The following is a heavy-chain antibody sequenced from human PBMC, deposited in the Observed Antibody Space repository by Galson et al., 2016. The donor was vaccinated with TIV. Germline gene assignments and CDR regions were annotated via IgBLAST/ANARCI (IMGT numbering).Heavy chain of an antibody. V-gene: IGHV1-46*03. CDR2: IDPSNGGT. CDR3: ASPHSGSYNFDY. D-gene: IGHD6-25*01. CDR1: GYTFTFYG. Sequence: SVKVSCKASGYTFTFYGITWVRQAAGQGLEWMGIIDPSNGGTTYAQKFQGRLTLTRDTSTSTVYFELSSLTSEDTALYYCASPHSGSYNFDYWGQGTLVTASS. J-gene: IGHJ4*02.